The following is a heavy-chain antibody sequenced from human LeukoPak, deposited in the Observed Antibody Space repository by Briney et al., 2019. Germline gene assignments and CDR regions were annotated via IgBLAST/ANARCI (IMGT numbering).Heavy chain of an antibody. CDR2: ISSSGSTI. D-gene: IGHD1-26*01. CDR1: GFTFSDYY. Sequence: SGGSLRLSCAASGFTFSDYYMSWLRQAPGKGLEWVSYISSSGSTIYYADSVEGRFTISRDNAKNSLYLQMNSLRAEDTAIYYCAKMKGHPLPKYYMDVWGQGTTVTVSS. V-gene: IGHV3-11*01. CDR3: AKMKGHPLPKYYMDV. J-gene: IGHJ6*01.